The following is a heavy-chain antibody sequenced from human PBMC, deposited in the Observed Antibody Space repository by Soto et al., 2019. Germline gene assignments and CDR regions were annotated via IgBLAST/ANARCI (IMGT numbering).Heavy chain of an antibody. Sequence: GVSLRLSCQASGFNFDNYGMHWVRQAPGKGLEWVAVITYDGSFQYYADSVKGRFTISRDNSKNTLFLHLSTLKPEDTAVYHCAKVRAGGACYSPLGFWGQGTLVTVS. D-gene: IGHD2-21*01. CDR2: ITYDGSFQ. V-gene: IGHV3-30*18. CDR3: AKVRAGGACYSPLGF. J-gene: IGHJ4*02. CDR1: GFNFDNYG.